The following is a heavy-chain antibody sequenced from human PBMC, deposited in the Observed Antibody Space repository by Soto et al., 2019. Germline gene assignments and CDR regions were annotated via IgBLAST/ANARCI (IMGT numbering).Heavy chain of an antibody. V-gene: IGHV3-21*03. CDR1: GFTFSTYT. CDR2: ISSGSSYI. Sequence: GGSLRLSCAASGFTFSTYTLNWVRQAPGKGLEWVSSISSGSSYIYYAGSVKGRFTISRDNAKNTLYLQMNSLKTEDTAVYYCTTDPQLDYWGQGTLVTVSS. CDR3: TTDPQLDY. J-gene: IGHJ4*02.